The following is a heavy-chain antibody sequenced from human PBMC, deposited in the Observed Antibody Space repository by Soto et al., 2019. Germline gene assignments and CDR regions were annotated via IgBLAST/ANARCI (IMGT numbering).Heavy chain of an antibody. Sequence: VQLQESGPGLVKPSQTLSLTCIVSGCSISSGDYYWRWVRQPPGKGLEWIGYIYYSGRTYYNPSLKRRVTISASTSKNQVSLKLSSVTAADTAVYYCARAKGLLTVTTSWFDPWGQGTLVTGSS. V-gene: IGHV4-30-4*01. D-gene: IGHD4-17*01. CDR1: GCSISSGDYY. J-gene: IGHJ5*02. CDR2: IYYSGRT. CDR3: ARAKGLLTVTTSWFDP.